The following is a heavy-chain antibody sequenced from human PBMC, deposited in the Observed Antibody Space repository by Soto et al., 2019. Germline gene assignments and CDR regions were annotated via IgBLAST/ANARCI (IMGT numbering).Heavy chain of an antibody. J-gene: IGHJ4*02. V-gene: IGHV4-31*03. D-gene: IGHD5-12*01. Sequence: QVQLQESGPGLVKPSQTLSLTCTVSGGSISSGGYYWSWIRQHPGKGLEWFGYIYYSGSTDYNPSLKSRVXXSXDXXKHQFSLKLSSVTAADTAVYYCARGNSGYGPSFDYWGQGTLVTVSS. CDR1: GGSISSGGYY. CDR3: ARGNSGYGPSFDY. CDR2: IYYSGST.